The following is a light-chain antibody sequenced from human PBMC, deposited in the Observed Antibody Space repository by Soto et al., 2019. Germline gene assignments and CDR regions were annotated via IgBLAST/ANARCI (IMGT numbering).Light chain of an antibody. J-gene: IGLJ2*01. Sequence: QSALTQPASVSGSPGQSITISCTGTSSDVGGYAYVSWYQQHPGKAPKLMIYDVSNRPSGVSDRFSGSKSGNTASLTISGLQAEDEADYYCSSYTSITTHVVFGGGTKVTVL. CDR3: SSYTSITTHVV. CDR1: SSDVGGYAY. CDR2: DVS. V-gene: IGLV2-14*01.